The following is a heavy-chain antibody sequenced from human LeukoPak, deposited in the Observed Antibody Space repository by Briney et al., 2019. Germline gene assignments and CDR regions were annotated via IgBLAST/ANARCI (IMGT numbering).Heavy chain of an antibody. CDR3: ARRDYIGNWFDP. D-gene: IGHD4-11*01. CDR2: IYYSGST. Sequence: SETLSLTCTVSGGSISSSSYSWGWIRQPPGKGLEWIGSIYYSGSTYYNPSLKSRVTISVDTSKNQFSLKLSSVTAADTAVYYCARRDYIGNWFDPWGQGTLVTVSS. V-gene: IGHV4-39*01. J-gene: IGHJ5*02. CDR1: GGSISSSSYS.